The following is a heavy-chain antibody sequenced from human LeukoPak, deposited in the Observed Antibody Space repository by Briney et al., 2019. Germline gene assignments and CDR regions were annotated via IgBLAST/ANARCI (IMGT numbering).Heavy chain of an antibody. J-gene: IGHJ4*02. Sequence: PGGSLRPSCAASGFTFSTYWMSWVRQAPGKGLERVANIKQDGSEKYYVDSVKDRFTISRDNAKNSLYLQMNSLRVEDTAVYYCARNVYRTFDSWDQGTLVTVSS. CDR2: IKQDGSEK. D-gene: IGHD1-14*01. V-gene: IGHV3-7*01. CDR1: GFTFSTYW. CDR3: ARNVYRTFDS.